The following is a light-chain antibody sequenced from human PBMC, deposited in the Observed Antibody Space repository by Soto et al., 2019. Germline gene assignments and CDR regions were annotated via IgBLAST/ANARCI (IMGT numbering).Light chain of an antibody. CDR3: QQRSNWPPGLT. J-gene: IGKJ5*01. V-gene: IGKV3-11*01. CDR2: DAS. CDR1: QSVSSY. Sequence: EIVLTQSPGTLSLSPGERATLSCRASQSVSSYLAWYQQKPGQAPRLLIYDASNRATGIPARFSGSGSGTDFTLTISSLEPEDFAVYYCQQRSNWPPGLTFGQGTRLEI.